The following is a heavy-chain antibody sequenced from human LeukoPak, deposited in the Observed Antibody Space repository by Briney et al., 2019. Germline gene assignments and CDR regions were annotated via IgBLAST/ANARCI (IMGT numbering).Heavy chain of an antibody. V-gene: IGHV3-23*01. Sequence: GGSLRLSCAASGFTFSSYAMSWVRQAPGKGLEWVSAISGSGGSTYYADSVKGRFTISRDNAKNSLYLQMNSLRAEDTAVYYCARTLRGYFEDYWGQGTLVTVSS. J-gene: IGHJ4*02. CDR1: GFTFSSYA. D-gene: IGHD3-9*01. CDR3: ARTLRGYFEDY. CDR2: ISGSGGST.